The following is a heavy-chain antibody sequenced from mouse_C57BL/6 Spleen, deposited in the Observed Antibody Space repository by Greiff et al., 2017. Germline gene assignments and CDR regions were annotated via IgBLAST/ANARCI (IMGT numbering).Heavy chain of an antibody. V-gene: IGHV3-6*01. CDR1: GYSITSGYY. Sequence: EVKLQESGPGFVKPSQSLSLTCSVTGYSITSGYYWNWIRQFPGNKLEWMGYISYDGSNNYNPSLKNRISITRDTSKNQFFLKLNSVTTEDTATYYCARDQDYYGSSYGGWYFDVWGTGTTVTVSS. J-gene: IGHJ1*03. CDR3: ARDQDYYGSSYGGWYFDV. D-gene: IGHD1-1*01. CDR2: ISYDGSN.